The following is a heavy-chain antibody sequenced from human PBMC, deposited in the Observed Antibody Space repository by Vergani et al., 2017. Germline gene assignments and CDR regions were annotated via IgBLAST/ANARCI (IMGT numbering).Heavy chain of an antibody. J-gene: IGHJ5*02. CDR1: GGSISSGGYS. CDR3: AGGSYRSSWYADNWFDP. CDR2: IYHSGSP. Sequence: QLQLQESGSGLVKPSQTLSLTCAVSGGSISSGGYSWSWIRQPPGKGLEWIGYIYHSGSPYYNPSLKSRVTISGDRSKNQFSLKLSSLTAADTAGYYCAGGSYRSSWYADNWFDPWGQGTLVTVSS. D-gene: IGHD6-13*01. V-gene: IGHV4-30-2*01.